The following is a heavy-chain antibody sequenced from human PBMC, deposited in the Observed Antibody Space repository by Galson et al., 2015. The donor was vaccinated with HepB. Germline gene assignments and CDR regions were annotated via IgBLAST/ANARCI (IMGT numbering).Heavy chain of an antibody. J-gene: IGHJ3*02. V-gene: IGHV1-46*01. CDR2: INPSIIST. CDR1: GYIFSSYY. CDR3: AGSGRNSAFDI. D-gene: IGHD1-26*01. Sequence: SVKVSCKASGYIFSSYYIHWVRQAPGQGLEWMGIINPSIISTTYAQKFQGRVTMTRDTSTSTVYMGLSSLRSEDTAVYYCAGSGRNSAFDIWGQGTMVTVSS.